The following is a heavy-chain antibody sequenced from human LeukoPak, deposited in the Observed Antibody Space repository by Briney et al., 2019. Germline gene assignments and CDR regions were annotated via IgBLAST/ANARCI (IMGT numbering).Heavy chain of an antibody. Sequence: PSETLSLTCTVSGYSISSGYYWGWIRQPPGKGLEWVGRIKSKIDDGTRDYAAPVKGRFTISRDDSKNTLSLQMNSLKTDDTAVYYCVASSGSYYDNAFDVWGQGTMVTVSS. CDR3: VASSGSYYDNAFDV. CDR2: IKSKIDDGTR. D-gene: IGHD1-26*01. J-gene: IGHJ3*01. CDR1: GYSISSGYY. V-gene: IGHV3-15*01.